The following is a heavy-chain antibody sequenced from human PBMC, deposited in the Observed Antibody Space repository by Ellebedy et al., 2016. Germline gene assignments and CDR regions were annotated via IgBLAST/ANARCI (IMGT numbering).Heavy chain of an antibody. D-gene: IGHD3-22*01. Sequence: GESLKISCAASGFTFSSYAMSWVRQAPGKGLEWVSAISGSGGSTYYADSVKGRFTISRDNSKNTLYLQMNSLRAGDTAVYYCARGTNYYEKTDAFDIWGQGTMVTVSS. CDR1: GFTFSSYA. CDR3: ARGTNYYEKTDAFDI. CDR2: ISGSGGST. V-gene: IGHV3-23*01. J-gene: IGHJ3*02.